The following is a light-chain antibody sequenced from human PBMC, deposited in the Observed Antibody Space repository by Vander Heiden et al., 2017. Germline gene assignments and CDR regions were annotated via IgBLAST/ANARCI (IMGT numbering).Light chain of an antibody. V-gene: IGKV3-20*01. Sequence: EIVLTQSPGSLSLSPGERVTLSCRASESIYSNYLAWYQQKPGQAPRLLIHAASSRATGIPDRFSGSGSGTDFTLTISRLEPEDFAVCYCQQYGYSPPYTFGQGTKLEIK. J-gene: IGKJ2*01. CDR3: QQYGYSPPYT. CDR2: AAS. CDR1: ESIYSNY.